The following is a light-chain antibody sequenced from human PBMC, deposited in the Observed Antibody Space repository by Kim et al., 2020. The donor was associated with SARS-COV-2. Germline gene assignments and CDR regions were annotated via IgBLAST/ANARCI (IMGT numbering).Light chain of an antibody. CDR3: SSYTSSSTWV. J-gene: IGLJ3*02. V-gene: IGLV2-14*04. Sequence: GPSVTISCTGTSSDVGGYNSASWYQQHPNKAPKLMIDDVSKWPSVVSNRFSGSTADDTSSLTISGLQAEDEADYYCSSYTSSSTWVFGGGTQLTVL. CDR2: DVS. CDR1: SSDVGGYNS.